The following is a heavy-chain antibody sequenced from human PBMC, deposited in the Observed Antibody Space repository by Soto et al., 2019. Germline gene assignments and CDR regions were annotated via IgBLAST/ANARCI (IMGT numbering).Heavy chain of an antibody. D-gene: IGHD3-3*01. CDR2: VTSGGTT. V-gene: IGHV3-23*01. Sequence: PGGSLRLSCAASGFAFGSYARNWVRQAPGKGLEWVSAVTSGGTTYYADSMGGRFTISRDNSKNTLYLQMNSLRAEDTAVYYCATELRYLEWFTRPDYWGQGTLVTVSS. J-gene: IGHJ4*02. CDR1: GFAFGSYA. CDR3: ATELRYLEWFTRPDY.